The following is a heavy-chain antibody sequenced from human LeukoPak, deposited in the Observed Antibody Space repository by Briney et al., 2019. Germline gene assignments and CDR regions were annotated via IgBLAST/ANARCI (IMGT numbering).Heavy chain of an antibody. V-gene: IGHV4-61*01. J-gene: IGHJ4*02. CDR2: IYYTGIT. CDR1: GASVNSGSYY. Sequence: SETLSLTCAVSGASVNSGSYYWSWIRQHPWKGLEWIGYIYYTGITNYNPSLKSRVTISVDTSKNQFSLNLNSVTAADTAVYYCATSQCGSDCYLAGDYWGQGTLVTVSS. CDR3: ATSQCGSDCYLAGDY. D-gene: IGHD2-21*02.